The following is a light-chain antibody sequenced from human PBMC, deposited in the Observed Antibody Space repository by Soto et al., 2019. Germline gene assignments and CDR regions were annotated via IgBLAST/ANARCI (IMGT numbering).Light chain of an antibody. V-gene: IGLV2-8*01. J-gene: IGLJ1*01. CDR1: SSDVGGYNY. CDR3: SSYAGSSSYV. CDR2: DVS. Sequence: QSALTQPPSASGSPGQSVTISCTGTSSDVGGYNYVSWYQQHPGKAPKVMIYDVSKRPAGVPDRFSGSKSGNTAALTVSGLQAEDEADYYCSSYAGSSSYVLGTGTKLTVL.